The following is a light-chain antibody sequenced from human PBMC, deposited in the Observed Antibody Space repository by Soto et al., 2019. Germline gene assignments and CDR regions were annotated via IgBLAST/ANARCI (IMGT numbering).Light chain of an antibody. CDR3: LLYYGGALV. J-gene: IGLJ2*01. CDR1: TGAVTSGYY. V-gene: IGLV7-43*01. Sequence: QAVVTQEPSLTVSPGWTVTLTCASSTGAVTSGYYPNWFQQKPGQAPRTLLYSTTNKHSWTPARFSCSLLGGKAALTLSGVQSEDEAEYYCLLYYGGALVFGGGTKLTVL. CDR2: STT.